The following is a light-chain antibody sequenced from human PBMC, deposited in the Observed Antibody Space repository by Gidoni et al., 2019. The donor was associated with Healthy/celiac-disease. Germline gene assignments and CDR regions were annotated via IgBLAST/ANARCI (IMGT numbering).Light chain of an antibody. CDR2: KAS. CDR3: QQYNSYQGYT. J-gene: IGKJ2*01. Sequence: DIQMTQSPSTLSASVGDRVTITCRASQSISSWLAWYQQKPGKAPKLLIYKASSLESGVPSRFSGSGSGTEFTLTIRSLQPDDFATYYCQQYNSYQGYTFGQGTKLEIK. V-gene: IGKV1-5*03. CDR1: QSISSW.